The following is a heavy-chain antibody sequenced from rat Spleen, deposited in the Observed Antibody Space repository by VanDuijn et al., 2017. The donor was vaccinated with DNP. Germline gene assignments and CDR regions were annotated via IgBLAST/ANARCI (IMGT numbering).Heavy chain of an antibody. CDR1: GFTFNNYW. CDR3: TTDFERGY. V-gene: IGHV5-31*01. J-gene: IGHJ2*01. CDR2: IPSRGGNT. D-gene: IGHD1-11*01. Sequence: EVQLVESGGDLVQPGRSLKLSCVASGFTFNNYWMAWIRQVPGKGLEWVASIPSRGGNTYYPDSVKGRFTISRDNAKSILYLQMESLRSEDTATFYCTTDFERGYWGQGVMVTVSS.